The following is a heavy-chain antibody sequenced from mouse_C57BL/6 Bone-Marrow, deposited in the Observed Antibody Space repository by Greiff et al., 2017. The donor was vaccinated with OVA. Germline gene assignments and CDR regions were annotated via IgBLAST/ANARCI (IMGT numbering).Heavy chain of an antibody. CDR1: GFNIKDDY. CDR3: TTDGNFDY. J-gene: IGHJ2*01. D-gene: IGHD2-1*01. Sequence: EVKLQESGAELVRPGASVKLSCTASGFNIKDDYMHWVKQRPEQGLEWIGWIDPENGDTEYASKFPGKDTITADTSSNTAYLQLSSVTSEDTAVDYCTTDGNFDYWGKGTTLTVSS. V-gene: IGHV14-4*01. CDR2: IDPENGDT.